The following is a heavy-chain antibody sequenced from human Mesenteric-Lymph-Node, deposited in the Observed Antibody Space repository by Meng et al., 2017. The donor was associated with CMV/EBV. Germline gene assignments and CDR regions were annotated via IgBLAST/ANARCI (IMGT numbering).Heavy chain of an antibody. Sequence: CTVSGDSVSSGSYYWSWIRQHPGKGLECIGYVYFTGSTNYNPSLKSRVTISRDTSRNQFSLNLSSVTAADTAVYYCARVARSSSRTDLWGQGALVTVSS. J-gene: IGHJ5*02. V-gene: IGHV4-61*01. D-gene: IGHD6-13*01. CDR2: VYFTGST. CDR1: GDSVSSGSYY. CDR3: ARVARSSSRTDL.